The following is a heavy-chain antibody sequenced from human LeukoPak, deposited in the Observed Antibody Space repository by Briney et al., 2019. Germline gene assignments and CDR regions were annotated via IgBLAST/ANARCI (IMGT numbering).Heavy chain of an antibody. V-gene: IGHV4-34*01. Sequence: KPSETLSLTCAVYGGSFSGYYWSWIRPPPGKGLEWIGEINHSGSTNYNPSLKSRVTISVDTSKNQFSLKLSSVTAADTAVYYCARRDDCSGGSRKLGYWGQGTLVTVSS. D-gene: IGHD2-15*01. CDR1: GGSFSGYY. CDR3: ARRDDCSGGSRKLGY. CDR2: INHSGST. J-gene: IGHJ4*02.